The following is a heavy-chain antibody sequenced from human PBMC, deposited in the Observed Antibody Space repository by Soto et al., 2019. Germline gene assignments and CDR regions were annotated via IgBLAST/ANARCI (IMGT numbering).Heavy chain of an antibody. Sequence: SETLSLTCAVSGASVSSGDWWTWVRQSPGKGPECIGEIFHSGATNYNPSLKSRIDISMDKSKNQFSLRLTSVTAADTAVYYCARGYGTARRWFDFWGQGTLVTVSS. V-gene: IGHV4-4*02. CDR2: IFHSGAT. J-gene: IGHJ5*01. CDR1: GASVSSGDW. D-gene: IGHD5-18*01. CDR3: ARGYGTARRWFDF.